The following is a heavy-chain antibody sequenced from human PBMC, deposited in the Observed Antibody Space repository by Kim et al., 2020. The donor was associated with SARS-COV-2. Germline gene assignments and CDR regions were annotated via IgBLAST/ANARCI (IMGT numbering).Heavy chain of an antibody. CDR2: VYHTGST. Sequence: SETLSLTCTVSGGSINTGDYHWGWIRQPPGKGLEWIGSVYHTGSTFYNPTLKSRVTMSGDTSKNQFSLRLRSVTAADTAVYYCASVKRGSQFDYWGQGTL. J-gene: IGHJ4*02. CDR3: ASVKRGSQFDY. CDR1: GGSINTGDYH. D-gene: IGHD3-16*01. V-gene: IGHV4-39*01.